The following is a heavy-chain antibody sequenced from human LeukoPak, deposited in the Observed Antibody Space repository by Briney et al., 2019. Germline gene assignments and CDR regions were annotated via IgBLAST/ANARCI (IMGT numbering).Heavy chain of an antibody. CDR2: TWYDGSNK. V-gene: IGHV3-33*01. J-gene: IGHJ4*02. D-gene: IGHD6-19*01. CDR3: ARDLSSGWSLDY. Sequence: GRSLRLSCAASGFTFSSYDMHWVRQAPGKGLEWVVVTWYDGSNKYYADSVKGRFTISRDNSKNTLYLQMNSLRAEDTAVYYCARDLSSGWSLDYWGQGTLVTVSS. CDR1: GFTFSSYD.